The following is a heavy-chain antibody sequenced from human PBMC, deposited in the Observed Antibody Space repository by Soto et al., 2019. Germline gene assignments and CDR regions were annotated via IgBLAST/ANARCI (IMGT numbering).Heavy chain of an antibody. Sequence: QVQVVQSGVEVRRPGSSVKVSCKASGDTFKNCVISWVRQAPGQGLEWMGGIIPLFGTTDFAKRFQGRLTITTDESTTTAYMDLSRLRSEDTATYYCAAELGFGKLSVVWGQGTTVIVSS. V-gene: IGHV1-69*01. D-gene: IGHD3-10*01. CDR3: AAELGFGKLSVV. J-gene: IGHJ6*02. CDR1: GDTFKNCV. CDR2: IIPLFGTT.